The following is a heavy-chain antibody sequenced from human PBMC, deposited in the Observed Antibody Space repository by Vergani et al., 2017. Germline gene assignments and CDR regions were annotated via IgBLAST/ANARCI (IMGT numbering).Heavy chain of an antibody. J-gene: IGHJ6*02. Sequence: QVKLVQSGAEVKKPGASVRISCKASGYTFIHYYIHWVRQAPGQGHEWMGWINPKTGEINYEQNFRGRVTMTRDTSINTAYMELSRLRSDDTAIYYCARDVIYDRGGMDDWGRGATVTVSS. CDR3: ARDVIYDRGGMDD. CDR1: GYTFIHYY. V-gene: IGHV1-2*02. CDR2: INPKTGEI. D-gene: IGHD3-16*01.